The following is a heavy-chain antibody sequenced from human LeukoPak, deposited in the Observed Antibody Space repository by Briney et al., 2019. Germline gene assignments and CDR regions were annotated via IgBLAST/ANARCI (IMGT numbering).Heavy chain of an antibody. D-gene: IGHD3-10*01. V-gene: IGHV4-59*02. CDR3: ARLPPRYYGSGSYRSYYYGMDV. CDR2: IYSSGNT. Sequence: SETLSLTCTVSGGSVSNYYWSWIRQPPGKGLEWIGYIYSSGNTNYNPSLKSRVTISRDMSKNQISLKLSSVTAADTAVYYCARLPPRYYGSGSYRSYYYGMDVWGQGTTVTVSS. CDR1: GGSVSNYY. J-gene: IGHJ6*02.